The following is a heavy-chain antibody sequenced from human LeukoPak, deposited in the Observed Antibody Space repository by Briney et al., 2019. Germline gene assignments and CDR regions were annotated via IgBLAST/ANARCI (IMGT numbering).Heavy chain of an antibody. V-gene: IGHV4-59*01. CDR2: IYYSGST. D-gene: IGHD3-10*01. CDR1: GGSISSYY. CDR3: ARRLRFGRFDP. J-gene: IGHJ5*02. Sequence: AQTLSLACTLAGGSISSYYWSWVRQPPGKGLEWIGYIYYSGSTNYTPSLKSRVTISVDTSKNQFSLKLSSVTAADTAVYYCARRLRFGRFDPWGQGTLVTVSS.